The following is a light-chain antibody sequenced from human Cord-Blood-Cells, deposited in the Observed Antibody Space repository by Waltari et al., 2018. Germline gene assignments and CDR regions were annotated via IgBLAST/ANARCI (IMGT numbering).Light chain of an antibody. V-gene: IGLV2-23*03. CDR2: EGS. CDR1: SSDVGSYNL. Sequence: QSALTQPASVSGSPGQSITIPCTGTSSDVGSYNLVSLYQQHPGKAPKLMIYEGSKRPSGVSNRFSGSKSGNTASLTISGLQAEDEADYYCCSYAGSSTFRVFGGGTKLTVL. J-gene: IGLJ2*01. CDR3: CSYAGSSTFRV.